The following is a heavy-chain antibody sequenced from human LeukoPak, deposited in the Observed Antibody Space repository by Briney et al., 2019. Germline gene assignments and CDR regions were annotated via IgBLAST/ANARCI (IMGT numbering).Heavy chain of an antibody. Sequence: ASVKVSCKASGYTFTGYYMHWVRQAPGQGLEWMGWINPNSGGTNYAQKFQGRVTMTRDTSISTAYMELSRLRSDDTAVYYCARAASSRTFYYYYYMDVWGKGTTVTVSS. CDR1: GYTFTGYY. CDR2: INPNSGGT. D-gene: IGHD6-13*01. CDR3: ARAASSRTFYYYYYMDV. J-gene: IGHJ6*03. V-gene: IGHV1-2*02.